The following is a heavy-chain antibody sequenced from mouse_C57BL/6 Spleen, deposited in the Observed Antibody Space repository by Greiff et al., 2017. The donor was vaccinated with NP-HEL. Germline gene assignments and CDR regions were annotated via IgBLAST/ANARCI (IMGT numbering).Heavy chain of an antibody. D-gene: IGHD2-3*01. CDR3: ARRRDGYYYYYAMDY. J-gene: IGHJ4*01. Sequence: QVQLKQPGAELVKPGASVKMSCKASGYTFTSYWITWVKQRPGQGLEWIGDIYPGSGSTNYNEKFKSKATLTVDTSSSTAYMQLSSLTSEDSAVYYCARRRDGYYYYYAMDYWGQGTSVTVSS. V-gene: IGHV1-55*01. CDR2: IYPGSGST. CDR1: GYTFTSYW.